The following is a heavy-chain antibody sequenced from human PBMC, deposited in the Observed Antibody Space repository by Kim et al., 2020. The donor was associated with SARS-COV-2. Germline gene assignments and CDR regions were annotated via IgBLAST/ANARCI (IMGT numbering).Heavy chain of an antibody. D-gene: IGHD6-13*01. Sequence: SETLSLTCAVSGGSISSSYWWSWVRQPPGKGLEWIGEIYHSGSTNYNPSLKSRVTISVDKSKNQFSLNLSSVTAADTAVYYCARVIAAPSYFDYWGQGTLVTVSS. CDR2: IYHSGST. J-gene: IGHJ4*02. V-gene: IGHV4-4*02. CDR1: GGSISSSYW. CDR3: ARVIAAPSYFDY.